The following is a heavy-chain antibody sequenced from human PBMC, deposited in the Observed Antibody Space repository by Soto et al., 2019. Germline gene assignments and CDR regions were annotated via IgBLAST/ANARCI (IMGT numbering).Heavy chain of an antibody. CDR3: ARGFPSGTVAGYYFDY. V-gene: IGHV1-18*01. J-gene: IGHJ4*02. D-gene: IGHD6-19*01. CDR2: ISAYNGNT. Sequence: GASVKVSCKASGYTFTSYGISWVRQAPGQGLEWMGWISAYNGNTNYAQKLQGRVTMTTDTSTSTAYMELRSLRSDDTAVYYCARGFPSGTVAGYYFDYWGQGTLVTVSS. CDR1: GYTFTSYG.